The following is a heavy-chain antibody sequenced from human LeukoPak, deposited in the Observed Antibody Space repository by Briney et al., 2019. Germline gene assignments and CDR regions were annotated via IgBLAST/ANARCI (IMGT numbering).Heavy chain of an antibody. V-gene: IGHV3-7*01. D-gene: IGHD2-8*01. CDR2: IKDDGSET. J-gene: IGHJ6*03. Sequence: GGSLRLSCEASGFSFISYTMTWVRQAPGKGREWVANIKDDGSETYYLDSVKGRFTISRDNVKNSLYLQMNSLRAEDAAVYFCVRLYGYYYSYMDVWGKGTTVTVSS. CDR3: VRLYGYYYSYMDV. CDR1: GFSFISYT.